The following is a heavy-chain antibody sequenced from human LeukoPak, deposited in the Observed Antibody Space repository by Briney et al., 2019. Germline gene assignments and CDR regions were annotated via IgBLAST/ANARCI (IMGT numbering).Heavy chain of an antibody. D-gene: IGHD5-12*01. J-gene: IGHJ4*02. CDR2: ISPGGGPT. CDR1: GGSFSGYY. CDR3: AKDGAWLRFDD. V-gene: IGHV3-23*01. Sequence: ETLSLTCAVYGGSFSGYYWSWVRQAPGKGLEWVSGISPGGGPTYYADSVKGRFTISRDDSKNTLYLQMNNLRAEDTAVYYCAKDGAWLRFDDWGQGILVTVSS.